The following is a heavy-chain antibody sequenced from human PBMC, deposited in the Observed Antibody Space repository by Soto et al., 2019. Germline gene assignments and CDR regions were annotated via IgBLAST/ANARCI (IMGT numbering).Heavy chain of an antibody. CDR1: GLTFSSYW. V-gene: IGHV3-7*01. Sequence: GGSLRLSCAASGLTFSSYWMSWVRQAPGKGLEWVANIKQDGSEKYYVDSVKGRFTISSDNAKNSLYLQMNSLRAEDTAVYYCPRNITRGKYYDFWCCYTEKKNRFDTWGQGTLVTVSS. CDR3: PRNITRGKYYDFWCCYTEKKNRFDT. CDR2: IKQDGSEK. J-gene: IGHJ5*02. D-gene: IGHD3-3*01.